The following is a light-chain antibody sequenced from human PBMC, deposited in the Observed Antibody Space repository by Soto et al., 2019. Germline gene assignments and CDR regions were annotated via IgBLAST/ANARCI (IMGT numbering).Light chain of an antibody. V-gene: IGKV1-5*01. Sequence: DIQMTQSPSTLSAPVGDRVTITCRASQSISGWLAWYQQKPGEAPKLLIYDASALPRGVPSRFSGSGSGTKFTLTIASLQPDDVATYYCQQYETFSGTFGPGTKVDI. J-gene: IGKJ1*01. CDR2: DAS. CDR3: QQYETFSGT. CDR1: QSISGW.